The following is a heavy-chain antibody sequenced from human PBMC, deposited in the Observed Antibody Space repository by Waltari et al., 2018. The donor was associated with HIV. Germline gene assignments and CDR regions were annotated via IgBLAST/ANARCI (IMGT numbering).Heavy chain of an antibody. Sequence: EVRLVESGGGLGKPGGSLRLPCAGSGFTFSRYWMHWVRQTPGKGLEWVSRIKPDGTQTDYADSVKGRFTISRDNAKSTLHLQLNALSVEDTALYFCTGDTFGNDDFWGQGVLVTVSS. CDR1: GFTFSRYW. D-gene: IGHD1-1*01. V-gene: IGHV3-74*01. J-gene: IGHJ4*02. CDR3: TGDTFGNDDF. CDR2: IKPDGTQT.